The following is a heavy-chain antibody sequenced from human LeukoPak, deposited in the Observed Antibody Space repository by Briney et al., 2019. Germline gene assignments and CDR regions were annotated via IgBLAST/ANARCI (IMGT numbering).Heavy chain of an antibody. CDR2: ISYDGSDK. J-gene: IGHJ4*02. CDR3: AKDDHYGSGSFPTDY. V-gene: IGHV3-30*18. Sequence: GGSLTLSCAASGFTFSSYGRHWFRQAPGKGLEWGAVISYDGSDKYYADSVKGRFTISRDNSKNTLYLQMNSLRAEDTAVYYCAKDDHYGSGSFPTDYWGPGTLVTVAS. D-gene: IGHD3-10*01. CDR1: GFTFSSYG.